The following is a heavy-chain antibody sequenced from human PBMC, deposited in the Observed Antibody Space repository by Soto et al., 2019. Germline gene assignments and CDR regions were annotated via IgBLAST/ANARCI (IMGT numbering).Heavy chain of an antibody. CDR2: IWYDGSNK. D-gene: IGHD4-17*01. V-gene: IGHV3-33*01. CDR1: GFTFSSYG. CDR3: ARGNARLRKNWFDP. J-gene: IGHJ5*02. Sequence: GGSLRLSCAASGFTFSSYGMHWVRQAPGKGLEWVAVIWYDGSNKYYADSVKGRFTISRDNSKNTLYLQMNSLRAEDTAVYYCARGNARLRKNWFDPWGQGTLVTVSS.